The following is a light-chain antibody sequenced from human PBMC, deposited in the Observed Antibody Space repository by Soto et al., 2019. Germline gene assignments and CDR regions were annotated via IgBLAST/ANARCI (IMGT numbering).Light chain of an antibody. CDR1: QSVSSY. CDR2: DAS. J-gene: IGKJ1*01. Sequence: EIVLTQSPATLSLSPGERATLSCRASQSVSSYLAWYQQKPGQAPRLLIYDASNRATGIPARFSGSGSGTNFSLTISSLQSEDFAVYYCQQHDKLPPAFGQGTKVDLK. CDR3: QQHDKLPPA. V-gene: IGKV3-11*01.